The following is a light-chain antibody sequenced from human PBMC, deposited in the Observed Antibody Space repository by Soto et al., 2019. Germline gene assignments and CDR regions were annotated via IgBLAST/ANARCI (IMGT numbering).Light chain of an antibody. V-gene: IGKV3-11*01. J-gene: IGKJ5*01. CDR2: DAS. CDR1: QSVGDY. CDR3: QQRSDWPPIT. Sequence: TVLTQSPATLSFSPGERATLSCRASQSVGDYLAWYQQKPGQAPRLLIYDASNRAAGVPYRFRGSGSGTDFTLTISSVEPEDFGVYYCQQRSDWPPITFGQGTRLEIK.